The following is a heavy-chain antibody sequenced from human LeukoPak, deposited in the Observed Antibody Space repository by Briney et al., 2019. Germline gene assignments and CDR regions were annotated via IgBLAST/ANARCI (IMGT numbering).Heavy chain of an antibody. CDR2: ISAYNGNT. V-gene: IGHV1-18*04. Sequence: ASVKLSCKASGYTFTSYCISWVRQAPGQGLEWMGCISAYNGNTNYAQKLQGIVTMTTDTSTRTAYIELRSLRSDDTAVYYCARDTADILTGYYSSPHKSNWFDPWGQGTLVTVSS. J-gene: IGHJ5*02. D-gene: IGHD3-9*01. CDR1: GYTFTSYC. CDR3: ARDTADILTGYYSSPHKSNWFDP.